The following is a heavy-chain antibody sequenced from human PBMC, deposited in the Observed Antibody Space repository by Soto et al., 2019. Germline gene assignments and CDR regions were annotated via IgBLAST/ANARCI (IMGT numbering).Heavy chain of an antibody. V-gene: IGHV3-33*01. D-gene: IGHD3-22*01. Sequence: GGSMRLSCAASGFTFSSYVMHWVRQAPGKGLEWVAVIWYDGSNKYYADSVKGRFTISRDNSKNTLYLQMNSLRAEDTAVYYCARDGFSFPYYDSSSYPDYWGQGTLVTVSS. CDR3: ARDGFSFPYYDSSSYPDY. CDR1: GFTFSSYV. J-gene: IGHJ4*02. CDR2: IWYDGSNK.